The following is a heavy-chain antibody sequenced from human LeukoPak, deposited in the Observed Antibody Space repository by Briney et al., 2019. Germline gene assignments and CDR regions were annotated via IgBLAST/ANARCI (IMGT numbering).Heavy chain of an antibody. CDR1: GFTFSSYW. CDR2: ISYDGSNK. D-gene: IGHD6-13*01. Sequence: GGSLRLSCAASGFTFSSYWMSWGRQAPGKGLEWVAVISYDGSNKYYADSVKGRFTISRDNSKNTLYLQMNNLRAEDTAVYYCAKDRGSSIYDGFTWFDPWGQGALVTVSS. V-gene: IGHV3-30*18. J-gene: IGHJ5*02. CDR3: AKDRGSSIYDGFTWFDP.